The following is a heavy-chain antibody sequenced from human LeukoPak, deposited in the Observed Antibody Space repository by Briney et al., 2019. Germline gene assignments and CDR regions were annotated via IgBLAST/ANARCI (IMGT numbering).Heavy chain of an antibody. CDR1: GYTFTGYY. CDR2: INPNSGGT. J-gene: IGHJ4*02. D-gene: IGHD2-15*01. V-gene: IGHV1-2*02. Sequence: GASVKVSCKASGYTFTGYYMHWVRLAPGKGLEWMGWINPNSGGTNYAQKFQGRVTMTRDTSISTAYMELSRLRSDDTAVYYCARVDCSGGSCYPLDYWGQGTLVTVSS. CDR3: ARVDCSGGSCYPLDY.